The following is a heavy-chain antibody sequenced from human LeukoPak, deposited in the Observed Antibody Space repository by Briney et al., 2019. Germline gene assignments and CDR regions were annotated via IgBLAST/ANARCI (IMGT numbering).Heavy chain of an antibody. CDR2: ISYDGSNK. Sequence: GRSLRLSCAASGFAFSSYAMHWVRQAPGKGLEWVAVISYDGSNKYYADSVKGRFTISRDNSKNTLYLQMNSLRAEDTAVYYCADGSGSYDSSGYVDYWGQGTLVTVSS. CDR1: GFAFSSYA. D-gene: IGHD3-22*01. V-gene: IGHV3-30-3*01. J-gene: IGHJ4*02. CDR3: ADGSGSYDSSGYVDY.